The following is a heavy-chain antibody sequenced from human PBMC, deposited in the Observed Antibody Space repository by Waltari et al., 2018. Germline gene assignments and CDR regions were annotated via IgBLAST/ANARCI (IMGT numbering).Heavy chain of an antibody. Sequence: DVQLVDSGGGLMQPGGSLRLSCAASGFIFSRYEMTWVRQAPGRGMEWISYISSSGSTVYDADSVKGRFTISRDDTRASLYLQLNSLRTVDTAVYYCARVGLGVHYFDYWGQGTLVTVSS. CDR2: ISSSGSTV. J-gene: IGHJ4*02. D-gene: IGHD3-16*01. V-gene: IGHV3-48*03. CDR1: GFIFSRYE. CDR3: ARVGLGVHYFDY.